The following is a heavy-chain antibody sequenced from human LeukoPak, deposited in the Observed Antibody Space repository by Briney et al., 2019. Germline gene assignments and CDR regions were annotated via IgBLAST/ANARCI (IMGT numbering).Heavy chain of an antibody. V-gene: IGHV1-18*01. J-gene: IGHJ6*02. CDR3: ASGKGHSGYDWGYYYGMDV. CDR2: ISAYNGNT. Sequence: ASVTVSCKASGYTFTSYGISWVRQAPGQGLEWMGWISAYNGNTNYAQKLQGRVTMTTDTSTSTAYMELRSLRSDDTAVYYCASGKGHSGYDWGYYYGMDVWGQGTTVTVSS. CDR1: GYTFTSYG. D-gene: IGHD5-12*01.